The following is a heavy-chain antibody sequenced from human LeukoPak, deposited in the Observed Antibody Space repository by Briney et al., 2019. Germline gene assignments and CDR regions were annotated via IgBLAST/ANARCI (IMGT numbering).Heavy chain of an antibody. CDR1: GGSISSYY. CDR2: IYYSGST. CDR3: ASLRATTLLTRGYYYYYMDV. Sequence: SETLSLTCTVSGGSISSYYWSWIRQPPGKGLEWIGYIYYSGSTNYNPSLKSRVTISVDTSKNQFSLKLSSVTAADTAVYYCASLRATTLLTRGYYYYYMDVWGKGTTVTVSS. J-gene: IGHJ6*03. V-gene: IGHV4-59*01. D-gene: IGHD4-11*01.